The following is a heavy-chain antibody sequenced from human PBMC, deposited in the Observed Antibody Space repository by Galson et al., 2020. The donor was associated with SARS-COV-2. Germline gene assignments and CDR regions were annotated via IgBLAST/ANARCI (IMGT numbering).Heavy chain of an antibody. D-gene: IGHD3-3*01. Sequence: ESGPTLVKPTQTLTLTCTFSGFSLSTSGMCVSWIRQPPGKALEWLARIDWDDDKYYSTSLKTRLTISKDTSKNQVVLTMTNMDPVDTATYYCARIRTLYYDLWSGYEPSDYYYGMDVWGQGTTVTVAS. J-gene: IGHJ6*02. CDR2: IDWDDDK. CDR3: ARIRTLYYDLWSGYEPSDYYYGMDV. CDR1: GFSLSTSGMC. V-gene: IGHV2-70*11.